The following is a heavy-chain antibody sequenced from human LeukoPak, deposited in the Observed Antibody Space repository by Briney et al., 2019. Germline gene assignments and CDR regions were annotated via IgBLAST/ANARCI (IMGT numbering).Heavy chain of an antibody. V-gene: IGHV3-21*01. D-gene: IGHD6-6*01. Sequence: GGSLRLSCAASGFTFSSYSMNWVRQAPGKGLEWVSSISRSSGYIYYADSVKGRFTISRDNAKNSLYLQMNSLRAEDTAVYYCARDEGSSGYYMDVWGKGTTVTVSS. CDR1: GFTFSSYS. CDR2: ISRSSGYI. CDR3: ARDEGSSGYYMDV. J-gene: IGHJ6*03.